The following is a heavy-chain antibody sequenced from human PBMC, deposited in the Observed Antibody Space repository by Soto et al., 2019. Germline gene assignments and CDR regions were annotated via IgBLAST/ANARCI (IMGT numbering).Heavy chain of an antibody. Sequence: QVQLQESGPGLVKPSQTLSLTCTVSGGSISSGVYYWSWIRQHPGKGLEWIGYISYSGSTYYNPSRKIRVTISVDTSKNQFSLKLSSVTAADTAVYYCARGHNSSGYCFDYWGQGTLVTVSS. CDR1: GGSISSGVYY. V-gene: IGHV4-31*03. J-gene: IGHJ4*02. D-gene: IGHD3-22*01. CDR2: ISYSGST. CDR3: ARGHNSSGYCFDY.